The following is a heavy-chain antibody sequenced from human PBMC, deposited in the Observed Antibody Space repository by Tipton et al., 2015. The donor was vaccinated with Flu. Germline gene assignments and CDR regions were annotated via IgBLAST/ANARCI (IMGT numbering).Heavy chain of an antibody. Sequence: QLVQSGGGLVKPGGYLRLPCAASGFTFSDDYMSWIRQAPGKGLEWISHISSSGSTINYADSVKGRFTISRDNAKNSLYLQMNSLRAEDTAVYYCARDHPPSITVLGEITDYFGMDVWGQGTTVTVSS. CDR1: GFTFSDDY. CDR3: ARDHPPSITVLGEITDYFGMDV. D-gene: IGHD3-3*01. V-gene: IGHV3-11*01. J-gene: IGHJ6*02. CDR2: ISSSGSTI.